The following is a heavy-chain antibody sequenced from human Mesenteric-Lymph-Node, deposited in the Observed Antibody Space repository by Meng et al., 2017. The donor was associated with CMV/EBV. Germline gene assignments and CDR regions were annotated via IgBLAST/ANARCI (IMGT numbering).Heavy chain of an antibody. CDR3: ARGAGDYYYHAMDV. V-gene: IGHV3-33*01. CDR2: VWYDGSNE. J-gene: IGHJ6*02. D-gene: IGHD4-17*01. Sequence: GESLKISCTASGFSFSTYGMHWVRQAPGKGLEWVAVVWYDGSNEYYGDSVKGRFTISRDNSKNTLYLQMNSLRAEDTAVYYCARGAGDYYYHAMDVWGQGTTVTVSS. CDR1: GFSFSTYG.